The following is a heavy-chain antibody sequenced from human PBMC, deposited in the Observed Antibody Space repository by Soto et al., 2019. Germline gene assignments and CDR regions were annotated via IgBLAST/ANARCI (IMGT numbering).Heavy chain of an antibody. CDR3: TTGPNLRPLAAFDI. Sequence: LRLSCAASGFTFTNAWMTWVRQGPGKGLEWVGRIKSKSDGETIDYAAPVKGRFTISRDDSKNTLYLQMNSLKTEDTAVYYCTTGPNLRPLAAFDIWGQGTVVTVSS. V-gene: IGHV3-15*01. CDR1: GFTFTNAW. J-gene: IGHJ3*02. CDR2: IKSKSDGETI.